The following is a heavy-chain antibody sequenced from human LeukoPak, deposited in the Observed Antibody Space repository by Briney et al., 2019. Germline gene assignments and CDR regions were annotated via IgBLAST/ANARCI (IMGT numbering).Heavy chain of an antibody. J-gene: IGHJ4*02. CDR3: ARDGFTTGWTPDF. Sequence: GGSLRLSCAASGFTFRSYGMHWVRQAPGRGLEWVAVIYYDGSENYCADSVKGRFTISRDNSKNTLYLQTNSLRAEDTAVYFCARDGFTTGWTPDFWGQGTLVTVSS. D-gene: IGHD1-1*01. CDR2: IYYDGSEN. V-gene: IGHV3-33*01. CDR1: GFTFRSYG.